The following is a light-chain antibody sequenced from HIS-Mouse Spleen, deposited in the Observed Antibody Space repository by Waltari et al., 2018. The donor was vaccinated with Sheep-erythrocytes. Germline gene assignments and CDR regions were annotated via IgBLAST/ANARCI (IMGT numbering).Light chain of an antibody. Sequence: QSALTQPPSASGSPGQSVTISCTGTSSDVGGYNYVSWYQQHPGKAPKLMSYEVSKGPAGVPDRFSGCKSGNAASLTVSGLQAEDEADYYCSSYAGSNNWVFGGGTKLTVL. J-gene: IGLJ3*02. CDR1: SSDVGGYNY. CDR2: EVS. CDR3: SSYAGSNNWV. V-gene: IGLV2-8*01.